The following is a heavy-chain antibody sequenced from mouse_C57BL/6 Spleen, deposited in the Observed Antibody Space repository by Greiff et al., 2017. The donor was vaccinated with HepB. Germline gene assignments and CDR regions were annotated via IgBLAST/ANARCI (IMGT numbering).Heavy chain of an antibody. CDR3: ARRIDYYGSSSYYAMDY. Sequence: EVQLQQSGPELVKPGASVKMSCKASGYTFTDYNMHWVKQSHGKSLEWIGYINPNNGGTSYNQKFKGKATLTVNKSSSTAYMELRSLTSEDSAVYYCARRIDYYGSSSYYAMDYWGQGTSVTVSS. CDR2: INPNNGGT. V-gene: IGHV1-22*01. J-gene: IGHJ4*01. D-gene: IGHD1-1*01. CDR1: GYTFTDYN.